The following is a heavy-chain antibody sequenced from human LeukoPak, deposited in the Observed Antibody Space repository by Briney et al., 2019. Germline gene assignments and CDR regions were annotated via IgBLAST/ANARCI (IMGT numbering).Heavy chain of an antibody. D-gene: IGHD6-19*01. J-gene: IGHJ4*02. V-gene: IGHV1-8*01. CDR3: ARRDGSGYGINY. CDR2: MNPNSGNT. Sequence: ASVKVCCKASGYTFTSYDINWVRQATGQGLEWMGWMNPNSGNTGYAQKFQGRVAMTRNTSITTAYMELSSLKSEDTAMYYCARRDGSGYGINYWGQGTLVTVSS. CDR1: GYTFTSYD.